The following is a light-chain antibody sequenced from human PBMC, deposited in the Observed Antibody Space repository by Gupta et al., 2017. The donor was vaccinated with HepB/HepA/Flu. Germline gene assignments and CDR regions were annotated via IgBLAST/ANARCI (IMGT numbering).Light chain of an antibody. CDR3: QQCVSVPRS. CDR1: QSISSY. Sequence: DIQMTQSPSSLSASVGDRVTITCRASQSISSYLNWYQQKPGKAPKLLIYGTSTLQKRVPSRFSGSGSGTDFTLTISRLQPEDFATYYCQQCVSVPRSFGEGTKMEI. J-gene: IGKJ2*04. V-gene: IGKV1-39*01. CDR2: GTS.